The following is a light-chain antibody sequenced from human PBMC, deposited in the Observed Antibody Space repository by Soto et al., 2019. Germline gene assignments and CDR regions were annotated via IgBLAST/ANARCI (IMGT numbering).Light chain of an antibody. J-gene: IGKJ4*01. CDR1: HDISSY. V-gene: IGKV1-9*01. CDR3: QQPNIYPRT. CDR2: AAS. Sequence: DIQLTQSPSFLSASVGDRVIITCRASHDISSYLAWYQQKPGEAPKLLIYAASTLQSRDLSRLSSSRSGTEFTLTVSSLQPEDFATYYCQQPNIYPRTFGGGNTLEIK.